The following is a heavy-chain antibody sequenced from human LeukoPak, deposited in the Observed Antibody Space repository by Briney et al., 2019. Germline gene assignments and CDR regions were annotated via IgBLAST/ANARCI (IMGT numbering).Heavy chain of an antibody. J-gene: IGHJ5*02. D-gene: IGHD3-22*01. CDR1: GGSFSSYV. CDR3: ARAGYYYDSSGYSPYNWFDP. Sequence: SVKVSCKASGGSFSSYVITWVRQAPGQGLEWMGRIIPVLGVSNFAQKLQGRVTMTTDTSTSTAYMELRSLRSDDTAVYYCARAGYYYDSSGYSPYNWFDPWGQGTLVTVSS. V-gene: IGHV1-69*04. CDR2: IIPVLGVS.